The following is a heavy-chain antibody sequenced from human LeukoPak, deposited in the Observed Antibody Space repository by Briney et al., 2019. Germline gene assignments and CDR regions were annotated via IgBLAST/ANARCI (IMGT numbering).Heavy chain of an antibody. V-gene: IGHV1-8*03. CDR3: ARRAVDSSYYYYMDV. CDR1: GYTFTGYY. Sequence: ASVKVSCKASGYTFTGYYIHWVRQAPGQGLEWMGWMNPKSGNTGYAQKFQGRVTITRNTSISTAYMEVSSLRYEDTAVYYCARRAVDSSYYYYMDVWGKGTTVTVSS. J-gene: IGHJ6*03. D-gene: IGHD6-19*01. CDR2: MNPKSGNT.